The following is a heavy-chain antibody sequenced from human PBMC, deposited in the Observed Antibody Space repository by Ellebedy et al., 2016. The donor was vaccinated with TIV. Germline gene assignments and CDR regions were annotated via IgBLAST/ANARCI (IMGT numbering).Heavy chain of an antibody. J-gene: IGHJ4*02. V-gene: IGHV3-48*02. Sequence: GESLKISXAASGFTFSSYSMNWVRQAPGKWLEWVSYISSSSSTIYYADSVKGRFTISRDNAKNSLYLQMNSLRDEDTAVYYCARDRGAAADPFFDYWGQGTLVTVSS. CDR3: ARDRGAAADPFFDY. CDR2: ISSSSSTI. D-gene: IGHD6-13*01. CDR1: GFTFSSYS.